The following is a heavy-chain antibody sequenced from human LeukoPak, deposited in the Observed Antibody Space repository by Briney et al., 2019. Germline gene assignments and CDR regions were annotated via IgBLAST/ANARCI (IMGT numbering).Heavy chain of an antibody. CDR3: ARDTRLRGTNWFDP. D-gene: IGHD4-17*01. J-gene: IGHJ5*02. Sequence: SETLSLTCTVSGGSVSSGNCYWSWIRQHPGKGLEWIGYVSHSGPTDINPSLKSRATIAVDTSTNQFSLRLTSVTAADTAIYYCARDTRLRGTNWFDPWGQGTLVTVSS. CDR1: GGSVSSGNCY. V-gene: IGHV4-31*03. CDR2: VSHSGPT.